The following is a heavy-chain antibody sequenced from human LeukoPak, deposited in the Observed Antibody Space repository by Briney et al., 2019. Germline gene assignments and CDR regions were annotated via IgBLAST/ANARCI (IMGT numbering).Heavy chain of an antibody. D-gene: IGHD6-19*01. J-gene: IGHJ4*02. V-gene: IGHV3-30*15. CDR1: GFTLRNYA. CDR3: AREQGGSGWSGFDY. CDR2: ISIDGSRQ. Sequence: GGSLRLSCAPSIGFTLRNYAIHWVRQAPGKGLEWVAVISIDGSRQHYADFLVGRFTISRDNSKNTVSLQMSSLRTEDTAVYFCAREQGGSGWSGFDYWGQGTLITVSS.